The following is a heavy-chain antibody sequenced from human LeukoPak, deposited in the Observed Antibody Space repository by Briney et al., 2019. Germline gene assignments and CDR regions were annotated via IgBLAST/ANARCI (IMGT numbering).Heavy chain of an antibody. V-gene: IGHV1-24*01. D-gene: IGHD3-3*01. Sequence: EASVKVSCKVFGYTLSELSMHWVRQSPGKGLEWMGGFDVAETDTIYAQKFQGRVTMTEDTSTDTAYMELNSLSSEDTAVYYCSSSGVEEWQGLHFWGQGTLVTVSS. CDR1: GYTLSELS. CDR2: FDVAETDT. J-gene: IGHJ4*02. CDR3: SSSGVEEWQGLHF.